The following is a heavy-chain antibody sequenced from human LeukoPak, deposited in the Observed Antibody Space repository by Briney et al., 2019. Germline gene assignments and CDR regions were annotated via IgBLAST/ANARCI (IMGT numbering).Heavy chain of an antibody. CDR2: ISGSGGTT. J-gene: IGHJ4*02. V-gene: IGHV3-23*01. CDR3: ATRPPIVPAPYYSDY. Sequence: GGSLRLSCAASRFTFSGYAMSWVRQAPGKGLEWVSAISGSGGTTYYADSVKGRFTISRDNSQNTLYLQMTSLRVEDTAVYYCATRPPIVPAPYYSDYWGQGALVTVSS. CDR1: RFTFSGYA. D-gene: IGHD2-2*01.